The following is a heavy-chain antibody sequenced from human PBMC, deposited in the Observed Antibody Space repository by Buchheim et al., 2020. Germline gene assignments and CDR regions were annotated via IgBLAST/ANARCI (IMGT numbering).Heavy chain of an antibody. CDR2: IKSKADGGTQ. V-gene: IGHV3-15*01. J-gene: IGHJ6*02. CDR1: GFIFTNAW. CDR3: TTSRGRYLNMDV. D-gene: IGHD1-1*01. Sequence: EVQLVESGGGLVKPGRSLGLSCAASGFIFTNAWMSWVRQAPGKGLEWVGRIKSKADGGTQDYAAPVKGRFTISRDDSKNTLFLQMNSLKTEDTGVYYCTTSRGRYLNMDVWGQGTT.